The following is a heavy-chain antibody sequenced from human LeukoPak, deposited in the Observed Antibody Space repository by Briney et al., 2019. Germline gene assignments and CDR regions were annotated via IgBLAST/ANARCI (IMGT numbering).Heavy chain of an antibody. D-gene: IGHD2-15*01. J-gene: IGHJ3*01. Sequence: SETLSLTCTVSGGSISSYYWSWIRQPPGKGLEWIGYIYYSGSTNYNSSLKSRVTISVDTSKNQFSLSLNSVTAADTAMYYCARRIGETDVFDFWGQGTMVTVSS. CDR2: IYYSGST. CDR3: ARRIGETDVFDF. CDR1: GGSISSYY. V-gene: IGHV4-59*08.